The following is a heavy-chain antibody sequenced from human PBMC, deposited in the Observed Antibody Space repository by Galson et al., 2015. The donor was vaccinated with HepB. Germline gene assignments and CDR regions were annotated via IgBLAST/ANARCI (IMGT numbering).Heavy chain of an antibody. CDR2: ISGSGGIT. Sequence: SLRLSCAASGFTFSTYAMTWVRQAPGKGLEWVSVISGSGGITYYTDSVKGRFTISRDNSKNTLYLQMNSLRAEDTAVYYCARGRGDFGAMVPRDWGQGTLVTVSS. V-gene: IGHV3-23*01. D-gene: IGHD5-18*01. CDR1: GFTFSTYA. CDR3: ARGRGDFGAMVPRD. J-gene: IGHJ4*02.